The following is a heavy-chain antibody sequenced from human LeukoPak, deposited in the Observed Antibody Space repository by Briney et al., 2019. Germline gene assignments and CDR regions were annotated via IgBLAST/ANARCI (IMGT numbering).Heavy chain of an antibody. D-gene: IGHD3-10*01. V-gene: IGHV3-7*03. CDR1: GFTFGSYW. Sequence: GRSLRLSCAASGFTFGSYWMSWVRQAPGKGLEWVANIKQDGSEKYYVDSVKGRFTISRDNAKNSLYLQMNSLRAEDTAVYYCARAKSLFDSWGQGTLVTVSS. J-gene: IGHJ4*02. CDR3: ARAKSLFDS. CDR2: IKQDGSEK.